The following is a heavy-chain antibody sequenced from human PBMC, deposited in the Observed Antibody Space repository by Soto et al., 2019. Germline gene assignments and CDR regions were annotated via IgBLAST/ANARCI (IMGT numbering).Heavy chain of an antibody. Sequence: GGSLRLSCAASGFTVSSNYMSWVRQAPGKGLEWVSVIYSGGSTYYADSVKGRFTISRDNSKNTLYLQMNSLRAEDTAVYYCARDGPGYSYGYGDYYYYMDVWGKGTTVTVSS. CDR2: IYSGGST. V-gene: IGHV3-66*01. D-gene: IGHD5-18*01. CDR1: GFTVSSNY. J-gene: IGHJ6*03. CDR3: ARDGPGYSYGYGDYYYYMDV.